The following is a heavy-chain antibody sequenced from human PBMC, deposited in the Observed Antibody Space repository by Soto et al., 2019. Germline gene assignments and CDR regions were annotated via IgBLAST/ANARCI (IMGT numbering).Heavy chain of an antibody. CDR3: ARDLAIAVPGTGGDP. CDR2: ISAYNGNT. Sequence: ASVKVSCKASGYTFTSYGISWVRQAPGQGLEWMGWISAYNGNTNYAQKLQGRVTMTTDTSTSTAYMELRSLRSDDTAVYYCARDLAIAVPGTGGDPSGQGTLVTVAS. J-gene: IGHJ5*02. D-gene: IGHD6-19*01. CDR1: GYTFTSYG. V-gene: IGHV1-18*01.